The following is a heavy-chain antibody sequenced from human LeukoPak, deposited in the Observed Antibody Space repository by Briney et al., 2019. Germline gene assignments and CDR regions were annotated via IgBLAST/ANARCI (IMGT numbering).Heavy chain of an antibody. V-gene: IGHV4-4*07. J-gene: IGHJ5*02. CDR1: GGSIGSYH. CDR3: ARGRGPFDP. CDR2: AFTIGST. Sequence: PSETLSLXCTVAGGSIGSYHWSWIRPPAGKGLEWIGRAFTIGSTNYNPPRESRVGMSVDTSKTQFSLKLNSVTAADTAWYYCARGRGPFDPWGQGTLVTVSS.